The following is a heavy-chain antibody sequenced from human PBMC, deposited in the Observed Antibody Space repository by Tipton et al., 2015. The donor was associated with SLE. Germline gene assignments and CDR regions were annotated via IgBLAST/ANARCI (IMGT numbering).Heavy chain of an antibody. D-gene: IGHD1-20*01. CDR1: GFTVSSNY. CDR3: ARHNNWKGPLDY. V-gene: IGHV3-53*01. Sequence: SLRLSCAASGFTVSSNYMSWVRQAPGKGLEWVSVIYSGGSTYYADSVKGRFTISRDNAKNSLYLQMNSLRAEDTAVYYCARHNNWKGPLDYWGQGTLVTVSS. J-gene: IGHJ4*02. CDR2: IYSGGST.